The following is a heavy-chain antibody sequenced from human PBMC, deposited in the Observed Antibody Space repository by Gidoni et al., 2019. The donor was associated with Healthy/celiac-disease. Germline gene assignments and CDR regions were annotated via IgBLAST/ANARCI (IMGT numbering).Heavy chain of an antibody. V-gene: IGHV3-23*01. CDR3: AKVRLRFLEWPELGEDY. CDR2: ISGSGGSK. D-gene: IGHD3-3*01. J-gene: IGHJ4*02. CDR1: GFTFRSYA. Sequence: EVQLLESGGGLVQPGGSLRLSCAASGFTFRSYAMRWVRQGPGKGLGLGSVISGSGGSKYYADSVKGRFTISRDNSKNTLYLQMNSLRAEDTAVYYCAKVRLRFLEWPELGEDYWGQGTLVTVSS.